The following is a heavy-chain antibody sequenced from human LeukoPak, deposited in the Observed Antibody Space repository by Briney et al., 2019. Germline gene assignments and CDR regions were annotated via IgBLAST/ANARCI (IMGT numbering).Heavy chain of an antibody. CDR1: GFTFSSYG. Sequence: GVSLRLSCAASGFTFSSYGMHWVRQAPAKGLEWVAIISYGGSNKYYADSVKGRFTISRDNSKNTLYLQMNSLRAEDTAVYYCAKSTTVTQRGYFDYWGQGTLVTVSS. CDR2: ISYGGSNK. V-gene: IGHV3-30*18. J-gene: IGHJ4*02. D-gene: IGHD4-17*01. CDR3: AKSTTVTQRGYFDY.